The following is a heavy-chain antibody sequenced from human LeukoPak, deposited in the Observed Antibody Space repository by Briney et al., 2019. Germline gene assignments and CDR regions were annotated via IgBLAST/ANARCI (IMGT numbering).Heavy chain of an antibody. V-gene: IGHV4-4*07. CDR3: ARDFSYGPGAMPYYYYGMDV. Sequence: SETLSLTCTVSGGSISSYYWSWIRQPAGKGLEWIGRIYTSGSTNYNPSLKSRVTMSVDTSKNQFSLKLSSVTAADTAVYYCARDFSYGPGAMPYYYYGMDVWGQGTTVTVSS. CDR1: GGSISSYY. D-gene: IGHD5-18*01. J-gene: IGHJ6*02. CDR2: IYTSGST.